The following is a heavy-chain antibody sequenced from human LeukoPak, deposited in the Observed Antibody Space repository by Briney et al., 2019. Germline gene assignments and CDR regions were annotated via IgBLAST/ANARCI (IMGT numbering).Heavy chain of an antibody. V-gene: IGHV1-69*13. CDR1: GGTFSSYA. J-gene: IGHJ4*02. CDR3: ARDRPYSSSWYEIDY. Sequence: ASVKVSCKASGGTFSSYAISWVRQAPGQGLEWMGGIIPIFGTANYARKFQGRVTITADESTSTAYMELSSLRSEDTAVYYCARDRPYSSSWYEIDYWGQGTLVTVSS. D-gene: IGHD6-13*01. CDR2: IIPIFGTA.